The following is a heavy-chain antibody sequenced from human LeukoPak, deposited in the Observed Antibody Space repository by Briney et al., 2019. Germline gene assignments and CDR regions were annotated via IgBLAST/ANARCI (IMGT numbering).Heavy chain of an antibody. V-gene: IGHV3-15*07. CDR3: ATNFYDST. D-gene: IGHD3-22*01. Sequence: GGSLRLSCATSGFTFSNAWMNWVRQAPGKGLEWVGRIRSNSDGGTVDYAAPVKGRFTLSRDDSKTTLYLQMNSLQTEDTAVYYCATNFYDSTWGQGTLVTVSS. CDR2: IRSNSDGGTV. J-gene: IGHJ5*02. CDR1: GFTFSNAW.